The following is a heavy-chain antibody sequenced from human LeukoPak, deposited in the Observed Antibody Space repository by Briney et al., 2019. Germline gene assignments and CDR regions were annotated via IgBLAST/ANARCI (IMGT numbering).Heavy chain of an antibody. CDR2: INHTGST. J-gene: IGHJ4*02. CDR3: ARGRSLPLYFDY. CDR1: GYSISSGYY. V-gene: IGHV4-38-2*02. Sequence: PSETLSLTCTVSGYSISSGYYWSWIRQPPGKGLEWIGEINHTGSTNYNPSLKSRVTISVDTSKNQFSLKLSSVTAADTAVYYCARGRSLPLYFDYWGQGTLVTLSS.